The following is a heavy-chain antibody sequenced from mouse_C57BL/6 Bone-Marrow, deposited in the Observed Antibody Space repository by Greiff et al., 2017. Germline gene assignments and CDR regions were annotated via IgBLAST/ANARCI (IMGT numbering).Heavy chain of an antibody. J-gene: IGHJ2*01. D-gene: IGHD1-1*01. CDR2: ISYDGSN. CDR1: GYSITSGYY. CDR3: ARWRGYGSLYYFDY. Sequence: EVKLQESGPGLVKPSQSLSLTCSVTGYSITSGYYWNWIRQFPGNKLEWMGYISYDGSNNYNPSLKNRIPITRDTSKNQFSLKLNSVTTEDTATYYCARWRGYGSLYYFDYWGQGTTLTVSS. V-gene: IGHV3-6*01.